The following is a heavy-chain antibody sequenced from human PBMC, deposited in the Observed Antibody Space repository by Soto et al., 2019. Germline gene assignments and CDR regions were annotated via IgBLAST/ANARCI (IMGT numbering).Heavy chain of an antibody. J-gene: IGHJ5*02. Sequence: EALLVESGGGLVQPGGSLRLSCAASGFNFNFFWMHWVRQAPGKGLVWVSRINGDGSTTDYADSVKGRFTISRDKAKNTLFLQMDSLRVEDTAVYYCVRDSPTTLEDADTLASWFAPWGQGTLVTVSS. D-gene: IGHD1-1*01. CDR3: VRDSPTTLEDADTLASWFAP. CDR2: INGDGSTT. CDR1: GFNFNFFW. V-gene: IGHV3-74*01.